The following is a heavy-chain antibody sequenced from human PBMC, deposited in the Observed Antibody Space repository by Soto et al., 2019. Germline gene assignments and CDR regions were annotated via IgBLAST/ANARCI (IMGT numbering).Heavy chain of an antibody. CDR2: IYTSWST. V-gene: IGHV4-4*07. CDR1: GGSISSYY. D-gene: IGHD3-16*02. Sequence: QVQLQESGPGLVKPSETLSLTCTVSGGSISSYYWSWIRQPAGKGLEWIGRIYTSWSTNYNPSLKSRVTMSVDTSKNQFSLKLSSVTAADTAVYYCAREPYDYVWGSYRYAFDYWGQGTLVTVSS. J-gene: IGHJ4*02. CDR3: AREPYDYVWGSYRYAFDY.